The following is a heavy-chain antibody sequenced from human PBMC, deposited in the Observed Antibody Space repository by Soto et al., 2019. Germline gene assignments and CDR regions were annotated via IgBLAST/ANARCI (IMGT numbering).Heavy chain of an antibody. CDR3: ARTIVLVPAAIGNWFDP. Sequence: SETLSLTCTVSGGSISSYYWSWIRQPPGKGLEWIGYIYYSGSTYYNPSLKSRVTISVDTSKNQFSLKLSSVTAADTAVYYCARTIVLVPAAIGNWFDPWGQGTLVTVSS. J-gene: IGHJ5*02. D-gene: IGHD2-2*01. CDR1: GGSISSYY. CDR2: IYYSGST. V-gene: IGHV4-59*06.